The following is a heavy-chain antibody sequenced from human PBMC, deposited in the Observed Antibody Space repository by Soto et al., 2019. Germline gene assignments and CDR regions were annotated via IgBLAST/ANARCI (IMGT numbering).Heavy chain of an antibody. CDR1: GYTFTSYA. J-gene: IGHJ4*02. D-gene: IGHD6-13*01. CDR3: ARSSSWYVFDY. Sequence: QVQLVQSGAEVKKPGVSVKVSCKASGYTFTSYAMHWVRQAPGQRLEWMGWINAGNGNTKYSQKFQGRVTITRDTSASTAYMELSSLRSEDTAVYYCARSSSWYVFDYWGQGTLVTVSS. CDR2: INAGNGNT. V-gene: IGHV1-3*01.